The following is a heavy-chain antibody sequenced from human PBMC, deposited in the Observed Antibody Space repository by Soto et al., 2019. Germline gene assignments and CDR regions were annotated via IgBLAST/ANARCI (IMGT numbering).Heavy chain of an antibody. CDR1: GYSFTSYG. CDR3: ARERGGYADGDY. Sequence: QVQLVQSGAEVRKPGASVKVSCKASGYSFTSYGITWVRQAPGQGLEWMGWVNIYEGSTNYAQKFQGRVTMTTDTSTSTVYREVRSLRSDDTAMYYCARERGGYADGDYWGQGTLVTVSS. V-gene: IGHV1-18*01. D-gene: IGHD5-18*01. CDR2: VNIYEGST. J-gene: IGHJ4*02.